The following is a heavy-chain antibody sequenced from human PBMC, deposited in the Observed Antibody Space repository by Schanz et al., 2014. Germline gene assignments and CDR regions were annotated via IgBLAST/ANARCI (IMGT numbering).Heavy chain of an antibody. CDR3: AKGRFGELSAFDI. Sequence: VQLVDSGGGLVKPGGSLRLSCTASGFTLSNYAMSWVRQAPGKGLEWVSALSEGGGGTHYADSVRGRFTISSDSSKNTLYLQMSSLRADDTAVYYCAKGRFGELSAFDIWGQGTMVTVSS. J-gene: IGHJ3*02. CDR2: LSEGGGGT. V-gene: IGHV3-23*04. D-gene: IGHD3-10*01. CDR1: GFTLSNYA.